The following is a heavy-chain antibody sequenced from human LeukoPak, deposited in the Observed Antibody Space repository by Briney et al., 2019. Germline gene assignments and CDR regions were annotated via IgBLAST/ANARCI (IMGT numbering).Heavy chain of an antibody. CDR1: GFTFSSYA. V-gene: IGHV3-30-3*01. CDR3: ARAPFIAARPRLYYFDY. Sequence: PGGSLRLSCAASGFTFSSYAMHWVRQAPGKGLEWVAVISYDGSNKYYADSVKGRFTISRDNSKNTLYLQMNSLRAEDTAVYYCARAPFIAARPRLYYFDYWGQGTLVTVSS. CDR2: ISYDGSNK. D-gene: IGHD6-6*01. J-gene: IGHJ4*02.